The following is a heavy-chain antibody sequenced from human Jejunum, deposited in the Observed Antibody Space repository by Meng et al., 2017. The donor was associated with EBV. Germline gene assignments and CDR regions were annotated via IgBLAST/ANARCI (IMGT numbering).Heavy chain of an antibody. D-gene: IGHD6-19*01. CDR1: GGSFNHYY. V-gene: IGHV4-34*12. Sequence: QVQLQQLGAVLLKPSETLSLTCAGDGGSFNHYYWTWIRQPPGKGLEWIGEIIHSGSTNYDPSLKSRVTISVDRSKNQFSLQLTSVTAADTAVYYCARKAVPGTFARPKFDYWGQGTLVTVSS. J-gene: IGHJ4*02. CDR2: IIHSGST. CDR3: ARKAVPGTFARPKFDY.